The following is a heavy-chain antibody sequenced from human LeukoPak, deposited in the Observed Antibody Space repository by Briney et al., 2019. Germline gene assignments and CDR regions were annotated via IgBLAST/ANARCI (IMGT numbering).Heavy chain of an antibody. V-gene: IGHV4-59*08. D-gene: IGHD3-3*01. J-gene: IGHJ3*02. CDR3: ARLLISTMTDAFDI. Sequence: KASETLSLTCTVSGASISSYYWSWLRQPPGKGLEWIGYIYYSGSTNYNPSLKSRVTISVDTSNNQFSLKLSSVTAADTAVYYCARLLISTMTDAFDIWGQGTMVTVSS. CDR1: GASISSYY. CDR2: IYYSGST.